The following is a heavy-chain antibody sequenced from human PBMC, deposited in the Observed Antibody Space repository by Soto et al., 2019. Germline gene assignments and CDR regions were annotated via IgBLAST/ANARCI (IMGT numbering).Heavy chain of an antibody. CDR3: AKDAISMVRGTNTWFDS. CDR2: IWYDGSNK. Sequence: GGYLILSYAASGFTFSNYVLHWVRQAPGKGLEWVAVIWYDGSNKYYADSVKGRFTISRDNSKNTLYLQMNRLRAEDTAFYYCAKDAISMVRGTNTWFDSWGQGT. CDR1: GFTFSNYV. D-gene: IGHD3-10*01. J-gene: IGHJ5*01. V-gene: IGHV3-33*06.